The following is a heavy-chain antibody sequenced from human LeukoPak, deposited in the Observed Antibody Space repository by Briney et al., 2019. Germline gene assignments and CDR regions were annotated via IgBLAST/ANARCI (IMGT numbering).Heavy chain of an antibody. CDR3: AVDCSSTSCYSRPRYWFDP. CDR2: INTNTGNP. V-gene: IGHV7-4-1*02. J-gene: IGHJ5*02. Sequence: ASVKVSCKASGYTFTSYAMNWVRQDPGQGLEWMGWINTNTGNPTYAQGFTGRFVFSLDTSVSTAYLQISSLKAEDTAVYYCAVDCSSTSCYSRPRYWFDPWGQGTLVTVSS. D-gene: IGHD2-2*02. CDR1: GYTFTSYA.